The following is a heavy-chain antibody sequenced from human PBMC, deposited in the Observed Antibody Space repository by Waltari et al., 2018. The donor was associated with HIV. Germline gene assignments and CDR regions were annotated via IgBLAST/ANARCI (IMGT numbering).Heavy chain of an antibody. D-gene: IGHD3-16*01. J-gene: IGHJ4*02. Sequence: VQLVETGGGLVQPGRSLRLSCVASGFTSSGYAMNWVRQAPGKRMEWASYISSSGIVIYYADSVKGRCAVARDNAKNSLYLQMNSLRAEDTSVYYCVGAVYVGCEYWGQGTLVTVSS. CDR2: ISSSGIVI. CDR3: VGAVYVGCEY. CDR1: GFTSSGYA. V-gene: IGHV3-48*03.